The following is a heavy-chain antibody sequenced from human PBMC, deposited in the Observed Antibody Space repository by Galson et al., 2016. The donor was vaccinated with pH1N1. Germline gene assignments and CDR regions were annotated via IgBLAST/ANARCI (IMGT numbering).Heavy chain of an antibody. Sequence: SLRLSCAASGFTFINYAMNWVRQAPGKGLEWVSTISGSVAATYYADSVKGRLIISRDNPRNTLYLQMNSLRAEDTAVYYCAKAPTVSANGGTYFDYWGQGVRGIVTS. CDR2: ISGSVAAT. V-gene: IGHV3-23*01. J-gene: IGHJ4*02. D-gene: IGHD7-27*01. CDR1: GFTFINYA. CDR3: AKAPTVSANGGTYFDY.